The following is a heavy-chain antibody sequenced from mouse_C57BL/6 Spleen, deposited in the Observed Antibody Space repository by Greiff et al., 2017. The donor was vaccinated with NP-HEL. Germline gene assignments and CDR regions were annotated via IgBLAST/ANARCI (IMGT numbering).Heavy chain of an antibody. D-gene: IGHD1-1*01. Sequence: QVQLHQSGAELVRPGASVTLSCKASGYTFTDYEMHWVKQTPVHGLEWIGAIDPETGGTAYNQKFKGKAILTANKSSSTAYMELRSLTSEDSAVYYCTRGGLLLRAMDYWGQGTSVTVSS. CDR2: IDPETGGT. V-gene: IGHV1-15*01. CDR3: TRGGLLLRAMDY. CDR1: GYTFTDYE. J-gene: IGHJ4*01.